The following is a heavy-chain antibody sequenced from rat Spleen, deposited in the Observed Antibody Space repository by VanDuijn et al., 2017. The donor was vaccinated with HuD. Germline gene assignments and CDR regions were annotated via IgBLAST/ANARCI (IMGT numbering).Heavy chain of an antibody. CDR1: GFSLTTNN. CDR2: MWSGGST. D-gene: IGHD5-1*01. J-gene: IGHJ2*01. Sequence: QVQLKESGPGLVQPSETLSLTCTVSGFSLTTNNVHWVRQPPGKGLEWMGVMWSGGSTDYNSALKSRLSISRDTSKNQVFLKMNSLQTEDTAIYYCTRGLGGDWGQGVMVTVSS. CDR3: TRGLGGD. V-gene: IGHV2-45*01.